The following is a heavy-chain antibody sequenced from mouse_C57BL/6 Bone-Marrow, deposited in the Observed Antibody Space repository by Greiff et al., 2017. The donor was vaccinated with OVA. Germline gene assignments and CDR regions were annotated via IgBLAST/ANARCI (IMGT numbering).Heavy chain of an antibody. CDR2: IDPSDSYT. D-gene: IGHD2-14*01. V-gene: IGHV1-69*01. J-gene: IGHJ4*01. CDR1: GYTFTSYW. Sequence: VQLQQPGAELVMPGASVKLSCKASGYTFTSYWMHWVKQRPGQGLEWIGEIDPSDSYTNYNQKFKGKSTLTVDKSSSTAYMQLSSLTSEDSAVYYCAREGYPYYAMDYWGQGTSVTVSS. CDR3: AREGYPYYAMDY.